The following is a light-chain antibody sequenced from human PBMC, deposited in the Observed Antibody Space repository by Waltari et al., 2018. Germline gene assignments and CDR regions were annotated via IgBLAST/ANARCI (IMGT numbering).Light chain of an antibody. V-gene: IGKV3-11*01. CDR1: QSVGSY. CDR2: DAS. J-gene: IGKJ1*01. CDR3: QQRNTWWT. Sequence: EIVLTQSPATLSLSPVERATLTCRASQSVGSYLAWYQQRPGQAPRPLISDASNRATGIPARFSGSGSETDFTLTISSLEPEDFAVYYCQQRNTWWTFGQGTKVEIK.